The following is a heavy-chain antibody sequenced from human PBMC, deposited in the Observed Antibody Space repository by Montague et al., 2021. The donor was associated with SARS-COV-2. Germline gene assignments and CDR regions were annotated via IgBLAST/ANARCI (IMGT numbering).Heavy chain of an antibody. J-gene: IGHJ4*02. Sequence: SLRFSCAASGFTFSSYWMSWVRQAPGKGLEWVASIKEDGSEKDYVESVKGRFTISRDNAKNSLHLQMNSLRADDTAVYYCARDFAHYTGYVAGYFDYWGQGTLVTVSS. V-gene: IGHV3-7*05. CDR3: ARDFAHYTGYVAGYFDY. CDR2: IKEDGSEK. CDR1: GFTFSSYW. D-gene: IGHD5-12*01.